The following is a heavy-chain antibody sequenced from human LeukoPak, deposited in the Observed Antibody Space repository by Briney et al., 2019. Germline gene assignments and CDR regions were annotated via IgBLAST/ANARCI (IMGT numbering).Heavy chain of an antibody. CDR1: GGSISSYY. CDR3: AREKYYDFWSGQGFDY. D-gene: IGHD3-3*01. J-gene: IGHJ4*02. Sequence: SETLSLTCTVSGGSISSYYWSWIRQPPGKGLEWIGYIYYSGSTNYNPSLKGRVTISVDTSKNQFSLKLSSVTAAGTAVYYCAREKYYDFWSGQGFDYWGQGTLVTVSS. V-gene: IGHV4-59*12. CDR2: IYYSGST.